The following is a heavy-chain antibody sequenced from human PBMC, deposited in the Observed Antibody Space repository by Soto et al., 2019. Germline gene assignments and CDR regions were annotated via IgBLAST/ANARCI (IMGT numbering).Heavy chain of an antibody. CDR3: AREDEQWVAADN. CDR1: GFTFSDYY. Sequence: VGSLRLSCAASGFTFSDYYMSWIRQAPGKGLEWVSYITSSGSTIYYADSVKGRFTISRDNAKNSLYLQMNSLRAEDTAVYYCAREDEQWVAADNWGQGTLVTVSS. J-gene: IGHJ4*02. CDR2: ITSSGSTI. D-gene: IGHD6-19*01. V-gene: IGHV3-11*01.